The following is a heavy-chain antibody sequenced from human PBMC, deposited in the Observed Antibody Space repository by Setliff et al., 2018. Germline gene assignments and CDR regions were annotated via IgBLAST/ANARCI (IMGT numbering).Heavy chain of an antibody. CDR2: IKQDGSEK. V-gene: IGHV3-7*01. CDR3: ARDAKIVVVHNPYYFDF. CDR1: GFTFSRDW. D-gene: IGHD3-22*01. Sequence: GGSLRLSCAASGFTFSRDWMSWVRQAPGKGLEWVANIKQDGSEKYYVDSVKGRFTISRDNAKNSLYLQMNSLRAKDTAVYYCARDAKIVVVHNPYYFDFWGQGTLVTVSS. J-gene: IGHJ4*02.